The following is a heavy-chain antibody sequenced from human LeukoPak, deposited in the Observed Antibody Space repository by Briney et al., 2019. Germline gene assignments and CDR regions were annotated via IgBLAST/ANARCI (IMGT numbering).Heavy chain of an antibody. CDR3: ASWGFRGVISDAFDI. D-gene: IGHD3-10*01. Sequence: ASVPVSCKASGYTFTGYYMHWVRQAPGQGLEWMGWINPNSGGTNYAQKFQGRVTMTRDTSISTAYMELSRLRSDDTAVYYCASWGFRGVISDAFDIWGQGTMVTVSS. CDR2: INPNSGGT. CDR1: GYTFTGYY. J-gene: IGHJ3*02. V-gene: IGHV1-2*02.